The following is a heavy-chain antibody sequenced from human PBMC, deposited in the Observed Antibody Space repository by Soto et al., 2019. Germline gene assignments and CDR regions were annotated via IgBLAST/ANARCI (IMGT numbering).Heavy chain of an antibody. D-gene: IGHD1-7*01. V-gene: IGHV4-31*03. CDR1: GGSISSCGYY. Sequence: QVQLQESGPGLVKPSQTLSLTCTVSGGSISSCGYYWSWIRQHPGKGLEWIGYIYYSGSTYYHPSLKSRVTISVDTSKNHFSLKLSSVTAADTAVYSCARGIGNYVYPVRYVQHWVQGTRVTVCS. CDR3: ARGIGNYVYPVRYVQH. J-gene: IGHJ1*01. CDR2: IYYSGST.